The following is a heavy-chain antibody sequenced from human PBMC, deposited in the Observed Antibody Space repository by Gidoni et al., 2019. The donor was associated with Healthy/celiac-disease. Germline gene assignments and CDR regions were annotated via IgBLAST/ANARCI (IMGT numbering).Heavy chain of an antibody. V-gene: IGHV4-38-2*01. CDR2: IYHSGST. CDR1: GYSISSGYY. Sequence: QVQLQESGPGLVKPSETLSLTCAVSGYSISSGYYWGWIRQPPGTGLEWIGSIYHSGSTYYHPSLKRRVTISVDTSKNQFSLKLSSVTAADTAVYYCARGKGYCSGGSCPWDFDYWGQGTLVTVSS. CDR3: ARGKGYCSGGSCPWDFDY. D-gene: IGHD2-15*01. J-gene: IGHJ4*02.